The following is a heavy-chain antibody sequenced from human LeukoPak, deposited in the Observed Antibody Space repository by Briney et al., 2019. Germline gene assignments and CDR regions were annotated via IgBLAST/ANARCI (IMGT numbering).Heavy chain of an antibody. V-gene: IGHV5-51*01. J-gene: IGHJ4*02. D-gene: IGHD2-2*01. CDR1: GYSFTSYW. Sequence: GESLKISCKGSGYSFTSYWIGWVRQMPGKGLEWMGIIYPGDSDTRYSPSFQGQVTISADKSISTAYLQWSSLKASDTAMYYCARHNAGYCSSTSCYLGGNFDYWGQGTLVTVSS. CDR2: IYPGDSDT. CDR3: ARHNAGYCSSTSCYLGGNFDY.